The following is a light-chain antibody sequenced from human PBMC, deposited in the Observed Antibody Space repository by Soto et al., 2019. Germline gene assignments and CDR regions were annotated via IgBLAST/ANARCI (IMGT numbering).Light chain of an antibody. J-gene: IGKJ5*01. Sequence: EIVLTQSPGTLSLSPGERATLSCRASQSVSNNDLAWYQQKPGQTPRLLIYGASGRATGIPDRFSGSGSGTDFTLTISSLEPEDSAVYYCQQRHMWPITFGQGTRLEIK. CDR1: QSVSNND. CDR2: GAS. CDR3: QQRHMWPIT. V-gene: IGKV3D-20*02.